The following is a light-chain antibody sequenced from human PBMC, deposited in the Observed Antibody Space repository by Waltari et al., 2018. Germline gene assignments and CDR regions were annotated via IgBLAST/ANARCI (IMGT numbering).Light chain of an antibody. V-gene: IGLV2-11*01. Sequence: QSALTQPRPVSGSPGQSFTIPCTGTTSAVGGYNYVSWYQQHPGKAPKFMIYDVNKRPSGVPDRFSGSKSGNTASLTIAGLQAEDEADYYCCSYAGSYTFVFGGGTKLTVL. CDR1: TSAVGGYNY. CDR2: DVN. J-gene: IGLJ2*01. CDR3: CSYAGSYTFV.